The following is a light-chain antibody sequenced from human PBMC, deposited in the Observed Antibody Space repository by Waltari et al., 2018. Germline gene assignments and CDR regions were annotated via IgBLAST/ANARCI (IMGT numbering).Light chain of an antibody. J-gene: IGKJ1*01. CDR1: QSLVYSYGYNY. V-gene: IGKV2-28*01. Sequence: VLTQSPLSLAVTHGEPASISCRSSQSLVYSYGYNYLDWYQQKPGQSPQLLIYLGSRRVSGVPARFSGSGSGTDFTLKISRVEAEDIGVYYCMQGQQTFPTFGQGTKVEIK. CDR3: MQGQQTFPT. CDR2: LGS.